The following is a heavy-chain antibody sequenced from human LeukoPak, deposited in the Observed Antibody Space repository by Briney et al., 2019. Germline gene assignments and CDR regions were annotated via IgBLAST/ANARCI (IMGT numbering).Heavy chain of an antibody. CDR1: GFTFSSYN. Sequence: GGSLRLSCAASGFTFSSYNMNWVRQAPGRGLEWVSSINSGSTYINYADSVKGRFTISRDNAENSLYLQMSSLRAEDTAVYYCAGVSLGNNCGSGSYDYWGQGTLVTVSS. CDR3: AGVSLGNNCGSGSYDY. J-gene: IGHJ4*02. CDR2: INSGSTYI. V-gene: IGHV3-21*01. D-gene: IGHD3-10*01.